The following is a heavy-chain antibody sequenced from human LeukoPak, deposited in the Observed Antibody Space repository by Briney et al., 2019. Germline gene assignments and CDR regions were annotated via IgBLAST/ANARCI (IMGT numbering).Heavy chain of an antibody. CDR1: GFTFSSYS. V-gene: IGHV3-21*01. CDR3: ARAKYRYCSSTSCYGYFDY. Sequence: GGSLRLSCAASGFTFSSYSMNWVRQAPGKGLEWVSSISSSSSYIYYADSVKGRFTISRDNAKNSLYLHMNSLRAEDTAVYYCARAKYRYCSSTSCYGYFDYWGQGTLVTVSS. CDR2: ISSSSSYI. D-gene: IGHD2-2*01. J-gene: IGHJ4*02.